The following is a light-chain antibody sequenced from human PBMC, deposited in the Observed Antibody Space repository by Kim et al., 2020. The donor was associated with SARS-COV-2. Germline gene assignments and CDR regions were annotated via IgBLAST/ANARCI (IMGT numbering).Light chain of an antibody. Sequence: EIVLTQSPGTLSLSPGEGATLSCRASQSVSSSFLVWYQQKPGQAPRLLIYAASSRATGIPDRFSGSGSGTDFTLTISRLEPEDFAVYYCQQYGSSPYTFGQGTKLEI. V-gene: IGKV3-20*01. CDR1: QSVSSSF. CDR2: AAS. CDR3: QQYGSSPYT. J-gene: IGKJ2*01.